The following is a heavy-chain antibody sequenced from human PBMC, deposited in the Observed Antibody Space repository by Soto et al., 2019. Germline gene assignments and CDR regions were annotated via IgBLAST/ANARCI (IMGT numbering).Heavy chain of an antibody. CDR2: VSGYNGNT. Sequence: QDQLVQSGAEVKKPGASVKVSCKASGYTFSDNGISWVRQAPGQGLEWMGWVSGYNGNTKYAKKFQGRVTMTTDTSTSTAYMELRSLGSDDSAVYYCATGGWNPFDYWGQGPLVTVSS. D-gene: IGHD1-1*01. CDR3: ATGGWNPFDY. V-gene: IGHV1-18*01. J-gene: IGHJ4*02. CDR1: GYTFSDNG.